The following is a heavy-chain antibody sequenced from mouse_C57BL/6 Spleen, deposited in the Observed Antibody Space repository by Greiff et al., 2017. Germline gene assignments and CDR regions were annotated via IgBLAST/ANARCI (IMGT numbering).Heavy chain of an antibody. CDR2: ISDGGSYT. D-gene: IGHD1-1*01. V-gene: IGHV5-4*03. CDR3: ARGGGDYYGSLFDY. CDR1: GFTFSSYA. Sequence: EVKLQESGGGLVKPGGSLKLSCAASGFTFSSYAMSWVRQTSEKRLEWVATISDGGSYTYYPDNVKGRFTISRDNAKNNLYLQMSHLKSEDTAMYYCARGGGDYYGSLFDYWGQGTTLTVSS. J-gene: IGHJ2*01.